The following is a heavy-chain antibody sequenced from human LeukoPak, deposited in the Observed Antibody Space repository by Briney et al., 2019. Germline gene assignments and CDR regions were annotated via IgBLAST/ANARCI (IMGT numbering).Heavy chain of an antibody. CDR3: ARGGAIPMIVRH. CDR1: GGSFIDYY. CDR2: INHSGRT. Sequence: SETLSLTCAVYGGSFIDYYWSWIRQPPGKGLEWIGEINHSGRTKYNPSLKSRVAISVDTSKNQFSLILTSVTAADTAVYYCARGGAIPMIVRHWGQGTLVTVSS. V-gene: IGHV4-34*01. J-gene: IGHJ4*02. D-gene: IGHD3-22*01.